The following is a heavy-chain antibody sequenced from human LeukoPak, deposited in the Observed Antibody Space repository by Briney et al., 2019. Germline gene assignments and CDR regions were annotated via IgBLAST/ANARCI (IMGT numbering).Heavy chain of an antibody. CDR1: GGTFSSYA. J-gene: IGHJ3*02. Sequence: SVKVSCKASGGTFSSYAIGWVRQAPGQGLEWMGRIIPILGIVNYAQKFQGRVTITADKSTSTAYMELSSLRSEDTAVYYCARSLSSGAFDIWGQGTMVTVSS. V-gene: IGHV1-69*04. CDR2: IIPILGIV. D-gene: IGHD6-6*01. CDR3: ARSLSSGAFDI.